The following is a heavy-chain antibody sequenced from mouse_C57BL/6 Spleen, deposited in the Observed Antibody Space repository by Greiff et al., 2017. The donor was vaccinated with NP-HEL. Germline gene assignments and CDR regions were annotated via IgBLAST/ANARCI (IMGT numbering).Heavy chain of an antibody. CDR2: IWRGGST. V-gene: IGHV2-5*01. J-gene: IGHJ4*01. Sequence: QVQLQQSGPGLVQPSQSLSITCTVSGFSLTSYGVHWVRQSPGKGLEWLGVIWRGGSTDYNAAFMSRLSITKDNSKSQVFFKMNSLQADDTAIYYWAKILYDYDGAMDYWGQGTSVTVSS. CDR3: AKILYDYDGAMDY. D-gene: IGHD2-4*01. CDR1: GFSLTSYG.